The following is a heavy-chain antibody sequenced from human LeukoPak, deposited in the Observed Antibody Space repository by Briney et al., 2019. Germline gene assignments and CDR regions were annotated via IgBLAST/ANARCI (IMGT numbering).Heavy chain of an antibody. CDR3: ARDRFKHYYDSSGYELDY. J-gene: IGHJ4*02. Sequence: SVKVSCKASGGTFSSYAISWVRQAPGQGLEWMGGIIPIFGTANYAQKFQGRVTITTDESTSTAYMELSSLRSEDTAVYYCARDRFKHYYDSSGYELDYWGQGTLVTVSS. CDR2: IIPIFGTA. V-gene: IGHV1-69*05. CDR1: GGTFSSYA. D-gene: IGHD3-22*01.